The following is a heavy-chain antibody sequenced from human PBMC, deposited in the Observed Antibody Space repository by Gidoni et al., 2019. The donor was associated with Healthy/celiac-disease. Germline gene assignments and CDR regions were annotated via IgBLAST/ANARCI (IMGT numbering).Heavy chain of an antibody. CDR1: GVSLSSGGSY. CDR2: IYYSGST. J-gene: IGHJ2*01. D-gene: IGHD2-21*02. CDR3: ARVIVVVTGYFNL. Sequence: QVQLQASGPGLVKPSQTLSLTCTFSGVSLSSGGSYWSWIRQHPGKGLEWIGYIYYSGSTYYNPSLKSRVTISVDTSKNQCSLKLSSVTAADTAVYYCARVIVVVTGYFNLWGRGTLVTVSS. V-gene: IGHV4-31*03.